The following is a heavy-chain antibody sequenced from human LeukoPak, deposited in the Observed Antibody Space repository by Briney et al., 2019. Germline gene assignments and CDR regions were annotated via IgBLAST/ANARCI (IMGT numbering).Heavy chain of an antibody. CDR1: GGSFSGYY. CDR3: ARGISDIVVVPAAPYNWFDP. Sequence: SETLSLTCAVYGGSFSGYYWSWIRQPPGKGLEWIGEINHSGSTNYNPSLKRRVTISVDTSKNQLSLKLSSVTAADTAVYYCARGISDIVVVPAAPYNWFDPWGQGTLVTVSS. CDR2: INHSGST. J-gene: IGHJ5*02. D-gene: IGHD2-2*01. V-gene: IGHV4-34*01.